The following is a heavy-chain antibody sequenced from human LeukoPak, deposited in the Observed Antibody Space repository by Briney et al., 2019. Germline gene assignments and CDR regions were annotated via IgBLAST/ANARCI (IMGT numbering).Heavy chain of an antibody. CDR2: IYYSGST. V-gene: IGHV4-39*01. CDR1: GDSISSYY. J-gene: IGHJ6*03. CDR3: ARVDYSYYYMDV. Sequence: SETLSLTCTVSGDSISSYYWGWIRQPPGKGLEWIGVIYYSGSTNYNPSLKSRVTISVHTSKNQFSLKLSSVTAADTALYSCARVDYSYYYMDVWGKGTTVTVSS.